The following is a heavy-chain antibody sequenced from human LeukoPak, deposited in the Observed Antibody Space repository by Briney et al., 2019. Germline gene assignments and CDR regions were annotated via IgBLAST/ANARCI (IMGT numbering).Heavy chain of an antibody. J-gene: IGHJ5*02. V-gene: IGHV4-59*12. D-gene: IGHD2-2*01. CDR1: GGSISSYY. Sequence: SETLSLTCTVSGGSISSYYWSWIRQPPGKGLEWIGYIYYSGSTNCNPSLKSRVTISVDTSESQFSLKLSSVTAADTAVYYCATQGPMGGFDCSSTSCYNWFDPWGQGTLVTVSS. CDR3: ATQGPMGGFDCSSTSCYNWFDP. CDR2: IYYSGST.